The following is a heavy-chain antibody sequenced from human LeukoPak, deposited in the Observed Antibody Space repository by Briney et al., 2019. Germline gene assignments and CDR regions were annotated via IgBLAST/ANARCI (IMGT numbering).Heavy chain of an antibody. J-gene: IGHJ4*02. V-gene: IGHV7-4-1*02. Sequence: ASVKVSCKASGYTFTSYAMNWVRQAPGQGLEWMGWINTNTGNPTYAQGFTGRFVFSLDTSVSTAYLQISSLKAEDTAVYYCARGRVTLERRRGLVSYDYWGQGTLVTVSS. CDR1: GYTFTSYA. CDR2: INTNTGNP. CDR3: ARGRVTLERRRGLVSYDY. D-gene: IGHD1-1*01.